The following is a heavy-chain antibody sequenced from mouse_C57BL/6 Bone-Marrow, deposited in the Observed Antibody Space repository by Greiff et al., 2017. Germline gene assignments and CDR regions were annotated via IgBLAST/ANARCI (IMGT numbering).Heavy chain of an antibody. Sequence: QVQLQQSGAELVMPGASVKLSCKASGYTFTSYWMHWVKQRPGQGLEWIGEIDPSDSYTNYNQKFKGKSTLTVDKSSSTAYMQLSSLTSEATAVYYDARDGTTVVADYYAMDYWGQGTTVTVSS. CDR1: GYTFTSYW. J-gene: IGHJ4*01. CDR3: ARDGTTVVADYYAMDY. D-gene: IGHD1-1*01. CDR2: IDPSDSYT. V-gene: IGHV1-69*01.